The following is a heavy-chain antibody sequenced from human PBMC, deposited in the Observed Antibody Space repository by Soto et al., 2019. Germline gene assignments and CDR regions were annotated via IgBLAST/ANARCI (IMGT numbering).Heavy chain of an antibody. CDR3: ARERYQVISDGMDV. D-gene: IGHD2-2*01. J-gene: IGHJ6*02. CDR1: GYTFTGYY. V-gene: IGHV1-2*02. CDR2: INPETGGT. Sequence: QVQLVQSGADVKTPGASVRVSCKASGYTFTGYYFHWVREAPGQGLEWMGWINPETGGTSYAQKFQGRVTLSMDTSINTAYLELSRLIFDDAAVYFCARERYQVISDGMDVWGQGTTVTVSS.